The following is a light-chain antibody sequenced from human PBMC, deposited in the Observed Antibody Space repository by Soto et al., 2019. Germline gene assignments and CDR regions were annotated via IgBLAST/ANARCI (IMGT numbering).Light chain of an antibody. J-gene: IGKJ5*01. CDR2: DVS. CDR3: QQRDYWQVT. CDR1: QSVSSSY. V-gene: IGKV3D-20*02. Sequence: EIVLTQSPATLSLSPGERAPLSCRASQSVSSSYLAWYQQKPGQAPRLLIYDVSNRATGIPARFSGSGSGTDFTLTISSLEPEDFAVYYCQQRDYWQVTFGQGTRLEIK.